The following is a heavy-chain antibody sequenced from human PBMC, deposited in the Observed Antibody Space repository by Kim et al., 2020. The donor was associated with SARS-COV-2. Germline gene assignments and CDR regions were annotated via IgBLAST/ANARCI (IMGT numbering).Heavy chain of an antibody. CDR3: TTEGYYGSGSYFY. Sequence: APVKGRSTISRDDSKNTLYLQRNSLKTEDTAVYYCTTEGYYGSGSYFYWGQGTLVTVSS. V-gene: IGHV3-15*01. J-gene: IGHJ4*02. D-gene: IGHD3-10*01.